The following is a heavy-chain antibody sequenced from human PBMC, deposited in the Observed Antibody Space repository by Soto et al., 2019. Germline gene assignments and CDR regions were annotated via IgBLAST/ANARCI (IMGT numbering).Heavy chain of an antibody. CDR1: GVTFSSYA. V-gene: IGHV3-23*01. CDR2: ISGSGGST. D-gene: IGHD2-21*01. Sequence: GGSLRLSCAASGVTFSSYAMSWVRQAPGKGLEWVSAISGSGGSTYYADSVKGRFTISRDNARNSLYLQMNSLRVEDTAVYYCARDPHSLDYWGQGTLVTVSS. CDR3: ARDPHSLDY. J-gene: IGHJ4*02.